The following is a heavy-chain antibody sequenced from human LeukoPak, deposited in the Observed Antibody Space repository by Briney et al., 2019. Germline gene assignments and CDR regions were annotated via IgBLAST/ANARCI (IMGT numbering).Heavy chain of an antibody. CDR3: ARDNSVGDNAWWFDP. CDR2: INPSGGST. CDR1: GYTFTSYY. J-gene: IGHJ5*02. Sequence: ALVKVSCKASGYTFTSYYMHWVRQAPGQGLEWMGIINPSGGSTSYAQKFQGRVTMTRDMSTSTVYMELSSLRSEDTAVYYCARDNSVGDNAWWFDPWGQGTLVTVSS. V-gene: IGHV1-46*01. D-gene: IGHD1-26*01.